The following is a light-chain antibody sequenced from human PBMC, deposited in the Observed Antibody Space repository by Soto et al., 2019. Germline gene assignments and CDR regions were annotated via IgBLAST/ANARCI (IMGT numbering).Light chain of an antibody. J-gene: IGKJ4*01. Sequence: DIVMTQSPDSLAVSLGERVTINCKSNQSVLYSSNNRNYLAWFQQKPGQPPKLLIYWASTRESGVPDRFSGSGSGTDFTLTISGLQAEDVAVYYCQQYYNTPLTFGGGTKVDIK. CDR1: QSVLYSSNNRNY. CDR3: QQYYNTPLT. CDR2: WAS. V-gene: IGKV4-1*01.